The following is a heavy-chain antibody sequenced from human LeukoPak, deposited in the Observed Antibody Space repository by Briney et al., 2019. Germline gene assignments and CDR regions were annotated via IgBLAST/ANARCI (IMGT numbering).Heavy chain of an antibody. Sequence: ASVKVSCKASGYTFTSYVISWVRQAPGQGLEWMGWISAYNGNTNYAQKLQGRVTMTTDTSTSTAYMELRSLRSDDTAVYYCARITTYSSGWYYFDYWGQGTLVTVSS. CDR1: GYTFTSYV. V-gene: IGHV1-18*01. CDR2: ISAYNGNT. CDR3: ARITTYSSGWYYFDY. J-gene: IGHJ4*02. D-gene: IGHD6-19*01.